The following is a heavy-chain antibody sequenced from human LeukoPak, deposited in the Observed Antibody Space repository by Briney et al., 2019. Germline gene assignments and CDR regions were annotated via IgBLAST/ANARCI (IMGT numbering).Heavy chain of an antibody. Sequence: PGSALRLSCAGSGFTFSRYGVHWVRQAPGKERGWVAVISNDGRDKYYADAVKDRFTISRGNYKNTLHLQMSRLRVEDTAVYYCAKDRDTVVVPEALGYWGPGTLVTASS. CDR1: GFTFSRYG. D-gene: IGHD2-2*01. CDR3: AKDRDTVVVPEALGY. J-gene: IGHJ4*02. V-gene: IGHV3-30*18. CDR2: ISNDGRDK.